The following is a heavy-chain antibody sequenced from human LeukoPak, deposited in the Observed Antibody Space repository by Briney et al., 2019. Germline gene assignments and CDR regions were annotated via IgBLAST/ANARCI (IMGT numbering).Heavy chain of an antibody. CDR2: IYTSGST. CDR3: ARSKPSPAVLLWFGGGEGYYYGMDV. V-gene: IGHV4-4*07. J-gene: IGHJ6*02. CDR1: GGSISSYY. D-gene: IGHD3-10*01. Sequence: PSETLSLTCTVSGGSISSYYWSWIRQPAGKGLEWIGRIYTSGSTNYNPSLKSRVTMSVDTSKNQFSLKLSSVTAADTAVYYCARSKPSPAVLLWFGGGEGYYYGMDVWGQGTTVTVSS.